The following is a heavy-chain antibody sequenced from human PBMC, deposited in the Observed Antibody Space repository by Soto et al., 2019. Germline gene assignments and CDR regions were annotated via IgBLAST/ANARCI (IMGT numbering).Heavy chain of an antibody. D-gene: IGHD6-13*01. CDR2: ISYDGSNK. CDR1: GFTFSSYG. CDR3: AKDRNGYSTYYYYGMDV. Sequence: YLRLSCAASGFTFSSYGMHWVRQAPGKGLEWVAVISYDGSNKYYADSVKGRFTISRDNSKNTLYLQMNSLRAEDTAVYYGAKDRNGYSTYYYYGMDVWGQGTTVTVSS. V-gene: IGHV3-30*18. J-gene: IGHJ6*02.